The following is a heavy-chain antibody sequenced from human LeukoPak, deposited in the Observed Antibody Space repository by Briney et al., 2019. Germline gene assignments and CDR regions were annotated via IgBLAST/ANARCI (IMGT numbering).Heavy chain of an antibody. V-gene: IGHV4-38-2*02. CDR1: GYSISSGYY. D-gene: IGHD1-26*01. CDR2: IYHSGST. CDR3: ARVRYSGSYSGPFDP. Sequence: SETLSLTCTVSGYSISSGYYWGWIRQPPGKGLEWIGSIYHSGSTYYNPSLKSRVTISVDTSKNQFSLKLSSVTAADTAVYYCARVRYSGSYSGPFDPWGQGTLVTVSS. J-gene: IGHJ5*02.